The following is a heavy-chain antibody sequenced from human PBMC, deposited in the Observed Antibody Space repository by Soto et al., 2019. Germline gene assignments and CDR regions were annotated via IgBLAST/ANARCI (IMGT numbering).Heavy chain of an antibody. CDR1: GFTFSSYA. CDR2: ISGIGHST. Sequence: GGSLRLSCASSGFTFSSYAMGWVRQAPGKGLEWVSSISGIGHSTYYADSVKGRFTISRDNSKNTLHLQMNSLRAEDTAVYYCAKRIMSTIGHFDSWGQGTLVTVSS. D-gene: IGHD1-1*01. J-gene: IGHJ4*02. CDR3: AKRIMSTIGHFDS. V-gene: IGHV3-23*01.